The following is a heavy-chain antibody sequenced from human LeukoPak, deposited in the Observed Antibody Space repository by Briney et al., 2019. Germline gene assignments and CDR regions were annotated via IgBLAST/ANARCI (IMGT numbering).Heavy chain of an antibody. CDR2: INPSGGST. V-gene: IGHV1-46*01. D-gene: IGHD3-22*01. J-gene: IGHJ4*02. CDR3: ARAFRPPPRLTNYDSSGYYFDY. CDR1: GYTFTSYY. Sequence: ASVKVSCKASGYTFTSYYMHWVRQAPGQGLEWMGIINPSGGSTSYAQKFQGRVTMTRDTSTSTVYMELSSLRSEDTAVYYRARAFRPPPRLTNYDSSGYYFDYWGQGTLVTVSS.